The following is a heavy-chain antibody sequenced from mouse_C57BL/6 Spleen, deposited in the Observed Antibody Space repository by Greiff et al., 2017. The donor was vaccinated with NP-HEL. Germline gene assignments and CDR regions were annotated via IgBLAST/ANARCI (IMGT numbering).Heavy chain of an antibody. CDR3: ARAESQAGFAY. J-gene: IGHJ3*01. Sequence: QVQLQQSDAELVKPGASVKISCKVSGYTFTDHTIHWLQQRPVQGLEWIGYIYPRAGSTKYNETFKGKATLTADKSCSTTYMLHNSQTSDEAAVYVCARAESQAGFAYWGQGTLVTVSA. V-gene: IGHV1-78*01. D-gene: IGHD3-1*01. CDR1: GYTFTDHT. CDR2: IYPRAGST.